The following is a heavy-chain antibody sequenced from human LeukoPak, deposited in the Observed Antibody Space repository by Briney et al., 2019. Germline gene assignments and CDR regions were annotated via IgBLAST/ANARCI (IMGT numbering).Heavy chain of an antibody. J-gene: IGHJ4*02. CDR1: GGTFSSYA. CDR3: ARESVITALYYFDY. Sequence: SVKVSCKASGGTFSSYAISWVGQAPGQGLEWMGRIIPILGIANYAQKFQGRVTITADKSTSTAYMELSSLRSEDTAVYYCARESVITALYYFDYWGQGTLVTVSS. D-gene: IGHD3-22*01. CDR2: IIPILGIA. V-gene: IGHV1-69*04.